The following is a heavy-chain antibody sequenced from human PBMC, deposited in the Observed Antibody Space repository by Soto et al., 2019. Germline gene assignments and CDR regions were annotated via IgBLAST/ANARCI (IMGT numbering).Heavy chain of an antibody. V-gene: IGHV5-51*01. CDR3: VRMGFSGGGYLSYYYYGMDI. D-gene: IGHD5-12*01. CDR1: GYTFTNYS. Sequence: KVSCKASGYTFTNYSLDWVRQVPGKGLEWMAIIYPDESDTRYSPSFQGQVTISADKSISTAYLQWSSLKASDTAMYYCVRMGFSGGGYLSYYYYGMDIWGQGTTVTVSS. CDR2: IYPDESDT. J-gene: IGHJ6*02.